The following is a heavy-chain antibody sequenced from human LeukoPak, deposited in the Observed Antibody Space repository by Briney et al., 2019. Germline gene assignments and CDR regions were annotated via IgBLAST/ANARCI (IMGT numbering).Heavy chain of an antibody. CDR1: GFTFSSYA. V-gene: IGHV3-23*01. Sequence: PGGSLRLSCAASGFTFSSYAMSWVRQAPGKGLEWVSGIRGSGDSTNYADSVKGRFTISRDNSKNTVYLQMNSLRAEDTAIYYCAKDKYNWNYFDYWGQGTLVTVSS. CDR2: IRGSGDST. CDR3: AKDKYNWNYFDY. J-gene: IGHJ4*02. D-gene: IGHD1-20*01.